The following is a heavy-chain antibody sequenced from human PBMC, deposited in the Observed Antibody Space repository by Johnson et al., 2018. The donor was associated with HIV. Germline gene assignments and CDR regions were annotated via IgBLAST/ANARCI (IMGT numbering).Heavy chain of an antibody. CDR2: TTDKLNSYTT. D-gene: IGHD1-7*01. V-gene: IGHV3-72*01. CDR1: GFIFSDYY. CDR3: ARENYRRRDAFDV. J-gene: IGHJ3*01. Sequence: VQLVESGGGVVQTGGSLRLSCVASGFIFSDYYMDWVRQAPGKGLEWVGRTTDKLNSYTTKYAASVKGIFTISSDDSKKSLYLQINSLRTEDTAVYYCARENYRRRDAFDVWGQGTVVIVSS.